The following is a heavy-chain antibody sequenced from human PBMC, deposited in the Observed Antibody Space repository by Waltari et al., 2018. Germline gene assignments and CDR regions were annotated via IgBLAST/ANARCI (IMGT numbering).Heavy chain of an antibody. CDR2: IRRGRTYM. CDR1: GFNFSNYS. Sequence: EVQLVESGGGLVKPGGSLRLSCTGSGFNFSNYSMNWVRQAPGKGLEWVSYIRRGRTYMYYADAGKGRFTISRDNAKNSVSLQMNSLRAEDTAVYYCAKGGLAVAVAHFDYWGQGTLATVSS. V-gene: IGHV3-21*01. D-gene: IGHD6-19*01. J-gene: IGHJ4*02. CDR3: AKGGLAVAVAHFDY.